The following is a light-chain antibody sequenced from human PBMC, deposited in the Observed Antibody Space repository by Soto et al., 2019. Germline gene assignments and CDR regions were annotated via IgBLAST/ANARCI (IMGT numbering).Light chain of an antibody. CDR3: QETYSSLT. CDR2: AAS. CDR1: QSISRW. Sequence: DIQMTQSRSTLSASVGDRVTITCRASQSISRWLAWYQQKPGKAPKLLIYAASSLHTVVPSRFSGSGFGTDFTLTISSLQPEDFATYFCQETYSSLTFGGGTKVDIK. V-gene: IGKV1-39*01. J-gene: IGKJ4*01.